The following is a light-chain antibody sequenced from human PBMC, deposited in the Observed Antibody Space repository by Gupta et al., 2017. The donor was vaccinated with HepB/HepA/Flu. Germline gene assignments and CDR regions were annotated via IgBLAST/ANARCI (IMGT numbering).Light chain of an antibody. Sequence: IVMTQPPLSSPVTLGQPASISCASNKSLEHSDGNTYLSWLHQRPGQPPRLLIYKVFNLCSGVPDRFSGSGAGTHFTLTISRVEPEDAGIYYCRQNKHYPFTIGRGTKMDFK. V-gene: IGKV2D-24*01. J-gene: IGKJ3*01. CDR3: RQNKHYPFT. CDR1: KSLEHSDGNTY. CDR2: KVF.